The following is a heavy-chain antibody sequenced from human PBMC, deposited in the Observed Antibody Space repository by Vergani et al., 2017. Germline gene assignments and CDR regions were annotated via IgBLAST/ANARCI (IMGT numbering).Heavy chain of an antibody. CDR2: IQFDGSNQ. Sequence: QVQLVESGGGVVQRGGSLRLSCATSGFTLSNYDMQWIRQGPGKGLEFVAFIQFDGSNQYYADSVKGRFTLFREFYKNTLYLQMNSLRTVNTATYYCAKHFRGWGIDYWCQGTQVIVSS. J-gene: IGHJ4*02. V-gene: IGHV3-30*02. D-gene: IGHD3-16*01. CDR3: AKHFRGWGIDY. CDR1: GFTLSNYD.